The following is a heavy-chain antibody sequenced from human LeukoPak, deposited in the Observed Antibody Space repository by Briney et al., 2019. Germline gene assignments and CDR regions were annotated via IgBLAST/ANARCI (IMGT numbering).Heavy chain of an antibody. Sequence: SQTLSLTCTVSGGFISSGGYYWSWIRQHPGTGLEWIGCIYYSGSTYYNPSLKSRVTISVDTSKNQFSLKLSSVTAADTAVYYCARGMYYDSSGYGPYYYSYGMDVWGQGTTVTVSS. CDR3: ARGMYYDSSGYGPYYYSYGMDV. CDR1: GGFISSGGYY. V-gene: IGHV4-31*03. J-gene: IGHJ6*02. CDR2: IYYSGST. D-gene: IGHD3-22*01.